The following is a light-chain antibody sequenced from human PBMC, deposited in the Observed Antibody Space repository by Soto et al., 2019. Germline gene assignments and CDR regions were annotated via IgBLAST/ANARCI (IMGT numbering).Light chain of an antibody. CDR1: QGFSTW. CDR2: SAS. V-gene: IGKV1-12*01. Sequence: DLPMTQSPSSVSASVGDRVTITCRASQGFSTWLAWYRQKPGRAPELLIYSASSLHSGVPSRFSGSGSGTDFTLTISSLQPEDFATYYCQQANSFPRTFGGGTEVEIK. CDR3: QQANSFPRT. J-gene: IGKJ4*01.